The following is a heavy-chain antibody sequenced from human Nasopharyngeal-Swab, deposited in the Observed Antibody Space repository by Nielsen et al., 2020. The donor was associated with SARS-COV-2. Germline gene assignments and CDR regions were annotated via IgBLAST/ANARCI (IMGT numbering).Heavy chain of an antibody. CDR3: ARGAGDSYYYYYYVMDV. CDR1: GYTFTSYD. V-gene: IGHV1-8*01. J-gene: IGHJ6*02. D-gene: IGHD2-21*02. CDR2: MNPNSDNT. Sequence: ASVKVSCKASGYTFTSYDINWVRQATGQGLEWMGWMNPNSDNTGYAQKFQGRVTMTRNTSISTAYMELSSLRSEDTAVYYCARGAGDSYYYYYYVMDVWGQGTTVTVSS.